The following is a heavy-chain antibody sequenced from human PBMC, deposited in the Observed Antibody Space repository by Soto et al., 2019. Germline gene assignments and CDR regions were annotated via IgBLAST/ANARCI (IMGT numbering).Heavy chain of an antibody. D-gene: IGHD2-8*01. J-gene: IGHJ6*02. CDR1: GFTFSTNG. CDR2: IWYDGINK. Sequence: QVQLVESGGGVVQPGRSLRLSCEASGFTFSTNGMNWVRQAPGKGLEWVAVIWYDGINKYYAESVKGRFIISRDNSKNTVYRQMDTLVSDYTAVYYCARYGVQMLDGVDVWGQGTTVTVSS. V-gene: IGHV3-33*01. CDR3: ARYGVQMLDGVDV.